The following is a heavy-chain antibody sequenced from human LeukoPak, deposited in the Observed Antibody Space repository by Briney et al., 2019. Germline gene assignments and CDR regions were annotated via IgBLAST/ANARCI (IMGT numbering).Heavy chain of an antibody. J-gene: IGHJ4*02. D-gene: IGHD6-13*01. V-gene: IGHV3-9*01. CDR3: AKDKDSSQPFDY. Sequence: PGGSLRLSCAASGFTFDDYAMHWVRQAPGKSLEWVSGISWNSGSIGYADSVKGRFTISRDNAKNSLYLQMNSLRAEDTALYYCAKDKDSSQPFDYWGQGTLVTVSS. CDR1: GFTFDDYA. CDR2: ISWNSGSI.